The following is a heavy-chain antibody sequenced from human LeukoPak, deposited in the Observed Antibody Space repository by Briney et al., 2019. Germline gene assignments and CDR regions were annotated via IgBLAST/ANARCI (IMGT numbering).Heavy chain of an antibody. D-gene: IGHD3-22*01. CDR3: ARHGTYYYDSSGYPKQYYYMDV. Sequence: PAATLSLPCSESGGSFSSDCGRLIREPPWKRLEWIGYIYTSGSTNYNPSLKSRVTISVDTSKNQFSLKLSPVTAADTAVYYCARHGTYYYDSSGYPKQYYYMDVWGKGTTVTVSS. CDR1: GGSFSSDC. CDR2: IYTSGST. J-gene: IGHJ6*03. V-gene: IGHV4-4*09.